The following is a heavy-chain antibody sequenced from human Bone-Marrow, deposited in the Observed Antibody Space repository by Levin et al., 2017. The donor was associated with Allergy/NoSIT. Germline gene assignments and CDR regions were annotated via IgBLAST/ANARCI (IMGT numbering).Heavy chain of an antibody. D-gene: IGHD1-26*01. J-gene: IGHJ3*02. V-gene: IGHV3-23*01. Sequence: GESLKISCTASGFSFSAYAMGWVRQAPGRGLKWVSAISGGGDNTYYADSVKGRFTISRDNSENLLFLQMNSLRVDDTAVFFCVKTAGGLGATTAAFDIWGQGTLVTVSS. CDR1: GFSFSAYA. CDR2: ISGGGDNT. CDR3: VKTAGGLGATTAAFDI.